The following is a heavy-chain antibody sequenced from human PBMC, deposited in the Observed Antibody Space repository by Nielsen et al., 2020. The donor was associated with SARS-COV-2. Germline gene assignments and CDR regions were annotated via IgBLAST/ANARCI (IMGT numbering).Heavy chain of an antibody. Sequence: GESLKISCAASGFTFSSYSMFWVRQAPGKGLEWVARISGSGGRTYYADSVKGRFTISRDNFKNTLFLQMHSLRVEDTAIYYCARDDVEPRYCSGGDCHSTYYYYGMDVWDQGTTVTVSS. D-gene: IGHD2-15*01. V-gene: IGHV3-23*01. J-gene: IGHJ6*02. CDR1: GFTFSSYS. CDR3: ARDDVEPRYCSGGDCHSTYYYYGMDV. CDR2: ISGSGGRT.